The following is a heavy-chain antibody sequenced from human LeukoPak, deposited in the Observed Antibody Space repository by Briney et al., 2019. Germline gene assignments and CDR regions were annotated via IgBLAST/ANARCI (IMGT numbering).Heavy chain of an antibody. Sequence: SETLSLTCTVSGGSISSGDYYWSWIRQPPGKGLEWIGYIYYSGSTYYNPSLKSRVTISVDTSKNQFPLKLGSVTAADTAVYYCARVVVVVAADGDALDIWGQGTMVTISS. CDR3: ARVVVVVAADGDALDI. V-gene: IGHV4-30-4*01. CDR1: GGSISSGDYY. CDR2: IYYSGST. D-gene: IGHD2-15*01. J-gene: IGHJ3*02.